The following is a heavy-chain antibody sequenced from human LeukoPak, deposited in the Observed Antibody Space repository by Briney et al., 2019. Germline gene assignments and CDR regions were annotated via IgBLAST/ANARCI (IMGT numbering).Heavy chain of an antibody. CDR2: IKSDGSAT. Sequence: GGSLRLSCAASGFTFSNYWMHWVRQAPGKGLVWVSRIKSDGSATNYADSEKGRFTISRDNAKNTPYLQMNNLRVEDTGIYYCARGRYSGYEGGSDYWGQGTLVTVSS. CDR3: ARGRYSGYEGGSDY. D-gene: IGHD5-12*01. V-gene: IGHV3-74*01. J-gene: IGHJ4*02. CDR1: GFTFSNYW.